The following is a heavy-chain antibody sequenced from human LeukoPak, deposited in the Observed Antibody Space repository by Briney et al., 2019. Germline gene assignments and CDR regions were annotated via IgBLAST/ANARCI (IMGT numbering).Heavy chain of an antibody. J-gene: IGHJ5*02. CDR2: ISSSSSYI. Sequence: GGSLRLSCAASGFTFSSYSMNWVRQAPGKGLEWVSSISSSSSYIYYADSVKGRFTISRDNAKNSLCLQMNSLRAEDTAVYYCASRLYYYDSSGYNHWGQGTLVTVSS. D-gene: IGHD3-22*01. CDR1: GFTFSSYS. V-gene: IGHV3-21*01. CDR3: ASRLYYYDSSGYNH.